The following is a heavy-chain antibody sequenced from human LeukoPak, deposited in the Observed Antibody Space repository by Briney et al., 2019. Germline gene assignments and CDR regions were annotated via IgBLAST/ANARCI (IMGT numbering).Heavy chain of an antibody. CDR3: ANVLDY. J-gene: IGHJ4*02. CDR2: IKEDGTET. CDR1: GFMFSSNW. V-gene: IGHV3-7*03. Sequence: PGGSLRLSCAASGFMFSSNWMSWVRLAPGKGLEWVANIKEDGTETYYVDSVKGRFTISRDNAKNSLYLQMNSLRAEDTALYYCANVLDYWGQGTLVTVSS.